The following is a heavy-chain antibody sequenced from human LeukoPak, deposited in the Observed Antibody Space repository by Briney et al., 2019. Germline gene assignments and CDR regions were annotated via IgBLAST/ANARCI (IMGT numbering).Heavy chain of an antibody. V-gene: IGHV3-30*03. D-gene: IGHD2-8*02. Sequence: GGSLRLSCAASGFTFSSYGMHWLRQAPGKGLEWVAVISYDGSNKYYADSVKGRFTISRDNSKNTLYLQMNSLRAEDTAVYYCATPWSGALFYIWGQGTMVTVSS. J-gene: IGHJ3*02. CDR3: ATPWSGALFYI. CDR1: GFTFSSYG. CDR2: ISYDGSNK.